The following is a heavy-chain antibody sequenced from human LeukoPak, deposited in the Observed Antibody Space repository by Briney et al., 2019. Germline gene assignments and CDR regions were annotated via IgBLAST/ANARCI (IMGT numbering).Heavy chain of an antibody. Sequence: PGGSLRLSCAASGFTFDDYAMHWVRQAPGKGLEWVSGISWNSGSIGYADSVKGRFTISRDNAKNSLYLQMNSLRAEDTALYYCAKDMAGQWLGSKYDYWGQGTLVTVSS. CDR3: AKDMAGQWLGSKYDY. D-gene: IGHD6-19*01. CDR1: GFTFDDYA. J-gene: IGHJ4*02. V-gene: IGHV3-9*01. CDR2: ISWNSGSI.